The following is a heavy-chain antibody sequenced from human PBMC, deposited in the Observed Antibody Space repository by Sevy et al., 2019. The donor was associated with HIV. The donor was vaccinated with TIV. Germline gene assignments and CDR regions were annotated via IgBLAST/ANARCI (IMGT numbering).Heavy chain of an antibody. CDR3: AKPVRSQLELRGPFDY. V-gene: IGHV3-30*18. CDR2: ISYDGSNK. D-gene: IGHD1-26*01. Sequence: GGSLRLSCAASGFTFSSYGMHWVRQAPGKGLEWVAVISYDGSNKYYADSVKGRFTISRDNSKNTLYLQMNSLRAEDTAVYYCAKPVRSQLELRGPFDYWGQGTLVTVSS. CDR1: GFTFSSYG. J-gene: IGHJ4*02.